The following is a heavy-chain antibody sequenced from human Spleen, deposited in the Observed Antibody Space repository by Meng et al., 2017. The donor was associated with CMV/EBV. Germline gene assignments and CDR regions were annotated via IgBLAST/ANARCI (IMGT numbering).Heavy chain of an antibody. CDR2: IIPIFGTI. CDR1: GGTFSSYA. J-gene: IGHJ6*02. D-gene: IGHD2-15*01. V-gene: IGHV1-69*05. CDR3: ASTYCSGGACYSIYFYYGMDV. Sequence: SVKVSCKASGGTFSSYAITWVRQAPGQGLEWMGGIIPIFGTINYAQEFQGRVTITTDESTSIAYMELSSLRSEDTAVYYCASTYCSGGACYSIYFYYGMDVWGQGTTVTVSS.